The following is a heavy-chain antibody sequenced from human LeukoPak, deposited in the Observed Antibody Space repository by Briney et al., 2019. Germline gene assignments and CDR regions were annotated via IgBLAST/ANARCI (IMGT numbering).Heavy chain of an antibody. Sequence: GGSLRLACTASGFTFVDHAMSWVRQAPGKGPEWLGFIRSKAYGGTAQYAASVAGRFTISRDDSESIVYLEMERLRTEDTAMYSCVRVTRGYNANGDYWGQGTLVTVSS. CDR1: GFTFVDHA. V-gene: IGHV3-49*04. CDR2: IRSKAYGGTA. CDR3: VRVTRGYNANGDY. J-gene: IGHJ4*02. D-gene: IGHD1-1*01.